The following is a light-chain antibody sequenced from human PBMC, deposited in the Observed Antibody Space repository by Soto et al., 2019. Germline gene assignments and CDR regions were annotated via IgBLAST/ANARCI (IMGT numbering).Light chain of an antibody. CDR3: QSYDSTLSARYV. CDR2: GNI. CDR1: SSNIGAGYD. J-gene: IGLJ1*01. V-gene: IGLV1-40*01. Sequence: QSVCTQPGSLSVAPGQRVTISFTGSSSNIGAGYDVHWYQQRPGTAPKLLIFGNINRPSGVPDRFSGSKSGTSASLAITGLQAEDEGDYYCQSYDSTLSARYVFGTGTKVTVL.